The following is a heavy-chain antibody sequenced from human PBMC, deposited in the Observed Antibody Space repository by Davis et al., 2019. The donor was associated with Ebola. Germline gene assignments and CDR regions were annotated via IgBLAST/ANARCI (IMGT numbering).Heavy chain of an antibody. CDR1: GYTFTNYG. Sequence: ASVKVSCKASGYTFTNYGISWVRQAPGQGLEWMGWINPHNNNTNYAQNVQGRVTMTTDTSTSTAYMEVGILRSDDTAVYYCARAQFPTTSDHWGQGTLVTVSS. J-gene: IGHJ4*02. CDR2: INPHNNNT. D-gene: IGHD1-1*01. CDR3: ARAQFPTTSDH. V-gene: IGHV1-18*04.